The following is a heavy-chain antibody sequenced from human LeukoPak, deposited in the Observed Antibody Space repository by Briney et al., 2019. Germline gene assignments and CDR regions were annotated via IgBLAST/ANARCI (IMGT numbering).Heavy chain of an antibody. Sequence: ASVKVSCKVSGYTLTELSMHWVRQAPGQGLEWMGWINPNSGGTNYAQKFQGRVTMTRNTSISTAYMELSSLRSEDTAVYYCARAGGYCCRISCPYYFDYWGQGSLVAVSS. D-gene: IGHD2-15*01. CDR1: GYTLTELS. CDR2: INPNSGGT. CDR3: ARAGGYCCRISCPYYFDY. J-gene: IGHJ4*02. V-gene: IGHV1-2*02.